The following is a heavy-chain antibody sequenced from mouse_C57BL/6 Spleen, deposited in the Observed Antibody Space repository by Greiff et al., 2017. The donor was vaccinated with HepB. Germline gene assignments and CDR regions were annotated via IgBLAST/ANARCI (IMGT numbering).Heavy chain of an antibody. Sequence: VQLQQSGTELVKPVASVKLSCKASGYTFTSYWMHWVKQRPGQGLEWIGNINPSNGGTNYNEKFKSKATLTVDKSSSTAYMQLSSLTSEDSAVYYCARPGYPGYYAMDYWGQGTSVTVSS. CDR3: ARPGYPGYYAMDY. CDR1: GYTFTSYW. V-gene: IGHV1-53*01. D-gene: IGHD1-2*01. J-gene: IGHJ4*01. CDR2: INPSNGGT.